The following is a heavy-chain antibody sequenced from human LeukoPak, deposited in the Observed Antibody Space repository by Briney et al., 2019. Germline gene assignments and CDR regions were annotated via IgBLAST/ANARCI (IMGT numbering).Heavy chain of an antibody. D-gene: IGHD5-18*01. J-gene: IGHJ4*02. Sequence: SETLSLTCAVYGGSFSGYYWSWIRQPPGKGLEWIGEINHSGSTNYNPPLKSRVTISVDTSKNQFSLKLSSVTAADTAVYYCAREDTAMVTRGFDYWGQGTLVTVSS. CDR2: INHSGST. V-gene: IGHV4-34*01. CDR1: GGSFSGYY. CDR3: AREDTAMVTRGFDY.